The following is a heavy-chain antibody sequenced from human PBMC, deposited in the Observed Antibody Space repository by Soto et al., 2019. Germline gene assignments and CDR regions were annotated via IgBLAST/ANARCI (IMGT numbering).Heavy chain of an antibody. CDR2: IDPSDSYT. CDR3: ARHFASSGRAFDI. V-gene: IGHV5-10-1*01. J-gene: IGHJ3*02. Sequence: GESLKISCNGSGYSFTSYWISWVRQMPGKGLEWMGRIDPSDSYTNYSPSFQGHVTISADKSISTAYLQWSSLKASDTAMYYCARHFASSGRAFDIWGQGTMVTVS. D-gene: IGHD3-22*01. CDR1: GYSFTSYW.